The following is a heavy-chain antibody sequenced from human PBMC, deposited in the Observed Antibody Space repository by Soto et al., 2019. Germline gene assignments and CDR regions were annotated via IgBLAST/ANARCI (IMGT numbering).Heavy chain of an antibody. CDR3: ARDDGRYGLDY. CDR1: GFTFSSYS. Sequence: EVQLVESGGGLVQPGGSLRLSCAASGFTFSSYSMNWVRQAPGKGLEWVSYISTSSSTIYYADSVKGRFTISRDNAKNSLYLQMNSLRAEDTAVYYCARDDGRYGLDYWGQGTLVTVSS. J-gene: IGHJ4*02. D-gene: IGHD5-18*01. V-gene: IGHV3-48*01. CDR2: ISTSSSTI.